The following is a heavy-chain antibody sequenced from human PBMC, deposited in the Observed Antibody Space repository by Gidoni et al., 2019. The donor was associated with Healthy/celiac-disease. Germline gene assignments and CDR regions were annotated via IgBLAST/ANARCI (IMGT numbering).Heavy chain of an antibody. CDR3: ARAHYGKRGMDV. V-gene: IGHV1-69*01. J-gene: IGHJ6*02. CDR2: IIPIFGTA. CDR1: GGTFSSYA. D-gene: IGHD4-17*01. Sequence: QVQLVQSGAEVKQPGSSVKVSCKASGGTFSSYAISWVRQAPGQGLGWMGGIIPIFGTANHAQKFQGRVTITADESTSTAYMELSSLRSEDTAVYYCARAHYGKRGMDVWGQGTTVTVSS.